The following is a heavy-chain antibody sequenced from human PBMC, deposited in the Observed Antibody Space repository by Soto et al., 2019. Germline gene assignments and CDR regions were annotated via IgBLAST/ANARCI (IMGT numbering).Heavy chain of an antibody. CDR3: ARDSRTLFETNRVRSDP. D-gene: IGHD2-2*01. V-gene: IGHV3-7*03. Sequence: GGSLRLSCVASGFTYSKYWMSWARQAPGKGLEWVANIKQDASERNYMDSVRGRFTISRDNAKNSVYLQMDSLRAEDTAVYYCARDSRTLFETNRVRSDPWGQGTLVTVSS. J-gene: IGHJ5*02. CDR1: GFTYSKYW. CDR2: IKQDASER.